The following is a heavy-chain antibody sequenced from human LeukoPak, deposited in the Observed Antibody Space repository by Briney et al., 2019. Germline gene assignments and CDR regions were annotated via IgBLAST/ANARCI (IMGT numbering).Heavy chain of an antibody. CDR1: GGSIGSGGYY. CDR2: IYHSGST. J-gene: IGHJ5*02. Sequence: SQTLSLTCTVSGGSIGSGGYYWSWIRQPPGKGLEWIGYIYHSGSTYYNPSLKSRVTISVDRSKNQFSLKLSSVTAADTAVYYCARSHHGWSGFPGYNWFDPWGQGTLVTVSS. D-gene: IGHD3-3*01. CDR3: ARSHHGWSGFPGYNWFDP. V-gene: IGHV4-30-2*01.